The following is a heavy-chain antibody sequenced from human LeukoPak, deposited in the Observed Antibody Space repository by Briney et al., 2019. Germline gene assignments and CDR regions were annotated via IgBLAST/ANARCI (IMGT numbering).Heavy chain of an antibody. Sequence: SETLSLTCSVSGGXISSSSYYWGWIRQPPGKGLEWIGSIYYSGSTYYNPSLKSRVTISVGTSKNQFSLKLSSVTAADTAVYYCARRYSSGWLFDYWGQGTLVTVSS. J-gene: IGHJ4*02. CDR1: GGXISSSSYY. CDR2: IYYSGST. V-gene: IGHV4-39*01. CDR3: ARRYSSGWLFDY. D-gene: IGHD6-19*01.